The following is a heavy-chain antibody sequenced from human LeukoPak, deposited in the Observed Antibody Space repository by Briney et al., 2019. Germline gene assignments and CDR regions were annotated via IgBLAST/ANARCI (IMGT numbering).Heavy chain of an antibody. CDR2: IYPGDSDT. Sequence: GESLKISCKGSGYSFTSYWIGWVRQMPGKGLEWMGIIYPGDSDTRYSPSSQGQVTISADKSISTAYLQWSSLKASDTAMYYCARHGTGGYCSSTSCSETFDYWGQGTLVTVSS. D-gene: IGHD2-2*01. V-gene: IGHV5-51*01. CDR3: ARHGTGGYCSSTSCSETFDY. CDR1: GYSFTSYW. J-gene: IGHJ4*02.